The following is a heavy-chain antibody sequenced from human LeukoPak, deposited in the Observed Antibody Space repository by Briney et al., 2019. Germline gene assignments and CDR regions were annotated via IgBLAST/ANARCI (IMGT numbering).Heavy chain of an antibody. CDR3: ARDPEVVVTAIFAFDI. J-gene: IGHJ3*02. D-gene: IGHD2-21*02. V-gene: IGHV3-30*03. CDR1: GFTFSSYG. CDR2: ISYDGSNK. Sequence: GGSLRLSCAASGFTFSSYGMHWVRQAPGKGLEWVAVISYDGSNKYYADSVKGRFTISRDNSKNTLYLQMNSLRAEDTAVYYCARDPEVVVTAIFAFDIWGQGTMVTVSS.